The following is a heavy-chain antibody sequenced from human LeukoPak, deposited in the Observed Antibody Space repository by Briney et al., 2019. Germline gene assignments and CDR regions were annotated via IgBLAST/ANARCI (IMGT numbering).Heavy chain of an antibody. V-gene: IGHV1-18*01. CDR2: ISAYNGNT. CDR3: AREPQAYCGGDCSSGDY. D-gene: IGHD2-21*02. CDR1: GYTFTSYG. J-gene: IGHJ4*02. Sequence: ASVKVSCKASGYTFTSYGISWVRQAPGQGLEWMGWISAYNGNTNYAQKLQGRVTMTTGTSTSTAYMELRSLRSDDTAVYYCAREPQAYCGGDCSSGDYWGQGTLVTVSS.